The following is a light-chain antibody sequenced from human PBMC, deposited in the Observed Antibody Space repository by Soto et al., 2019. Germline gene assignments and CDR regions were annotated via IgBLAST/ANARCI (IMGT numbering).Light chain of an antibody. Sequence: EIVMTQSPATLSVSPGERATPSCRASQSVSSDLAWYHQKPGQAPRLLIYGASTRATGIPARFSGSGSGTEFTLTINSLQSEDFAVYYCQQYNNWPRTFGQGT. CDR3: QQYNNWPRT. CDR1: QSVSSD. CDR2: GAS. J-gene: IGKJ1*01. V-gene: IGKV3-15*01.